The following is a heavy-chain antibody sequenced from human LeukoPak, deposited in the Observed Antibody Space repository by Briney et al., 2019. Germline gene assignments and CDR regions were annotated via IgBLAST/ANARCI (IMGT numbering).Heavy chain of an antibody. CDR2: MNPNSGNT. D-gene: IGHD3-10*01. Sequence: ASVKVSCKASGYTFTSYDINWVRQATGQGLEWMGWMNPNSGNTGYAQKFQGRVTMTRNTSISTAYMELSSLRSEDTAVFYCARGWFGELLPDYWGQGTLVTVSS. J-gene: IGHJ4*02. CDR1: GYTFTSYD. CDR3: ARGWFGELLPDY. V-gene: IGHV1-8*01.